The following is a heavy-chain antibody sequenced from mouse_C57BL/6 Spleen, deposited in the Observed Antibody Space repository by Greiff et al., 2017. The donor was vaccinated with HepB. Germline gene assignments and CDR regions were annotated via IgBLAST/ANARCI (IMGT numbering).Heavy chain of an antibody. J-gene: IGHJ4*01. V-gene: IGHV1-62-2*01. CDR3: ARHEGIYYGNGWAMDY. D-gene: IGHD2-1*01. CDR1: GYTFTEYT. Sequence: QVQLKESGAELVKPGASVKLSCKASGYTFTEYTIHWVKQRSGQGLEWIGWFYPGSGSIKYNEKFKDKATLTADKSSSTVYMELSRLTSEDSAVYFCARHEGIYYGNGWAMDYWGQGTSVTVSS. CDR2: FYPGSGSI.